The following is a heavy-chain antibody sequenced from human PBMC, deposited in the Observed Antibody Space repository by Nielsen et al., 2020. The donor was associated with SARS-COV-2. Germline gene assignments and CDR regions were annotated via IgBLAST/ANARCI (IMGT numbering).Heavy chain of an antibody. D-gene: IGHD5-24*01. J-gene: IGHJ4*02. CDR2: INTNTGNP. Sequence: ASVTVSCQASGYTFTSYAMNWVRQAPGQGLEWMGWINTNTGNPTYAQGFTGRFVFSLDTSVSTAFLQISSLKAEDTAVYYCARDRGDGYNSGVDYWGQGTLVTVSS. CDR1: GYTFTSYA. CDR3: ARDRGDGYNSGVDY. V-gene: IGHV7-4-1*02.